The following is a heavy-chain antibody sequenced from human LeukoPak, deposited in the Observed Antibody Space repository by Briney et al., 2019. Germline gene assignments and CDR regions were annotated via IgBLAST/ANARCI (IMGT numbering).Heavy chain of an antibody. CDR1: GGSFSGYY. V-gene: IGHV4-34*01. CDR3: ARRDYSATWYYEGEF. D-gene: IGHD6-13*01. J-gene: IGHJ4*02. CDR2: INHSGST. Sequence: KPSETLSLTCAVYGGSFSGYYWSWIRQPPGKGLEWIGEINHSGSTNYNPSLKSRVTISVDTSKNQFSLKLSSVTAADTAVYYCARRDYSATWYYEGEFWGQGTLVTVS.